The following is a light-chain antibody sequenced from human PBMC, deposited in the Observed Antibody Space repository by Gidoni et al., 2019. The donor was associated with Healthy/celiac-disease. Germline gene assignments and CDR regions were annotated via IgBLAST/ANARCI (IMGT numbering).Light chain of an antibody. CDR1: QSVSSY. CDR2: YAS. V-gene: IGKV3-11*01. Sequence: EIVLTQSPATLSLSPGERATLSCSASQSVSSYLALYQQKPGQAPRLLIYYASNRATGIPARFSCSGSGTDFTLTISSLEPEDFAVYYCQQRSNWLTFGGGTKVEIK. CDR3: QQRSNWLT. J-gene: IGKJ4*01.